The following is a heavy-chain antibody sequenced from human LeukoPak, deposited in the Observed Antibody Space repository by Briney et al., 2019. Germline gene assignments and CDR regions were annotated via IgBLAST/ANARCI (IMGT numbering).Heavy chain of an antibody. CDR2: IYYSGST. J-gene: IGHJ4*02. V-gene: IGHV4-59*08. CDR1: GGSISSYY. Sequence: PSETLSLTCTVSGGSISSYYWSWIRQPPGKGLEWIGYIYYSGSTNYNPSLKSRVTISVGTSKNQFSLKLSSVTAADTAVYYCARLTQLVPLDYWGQGTLVTVSS. D-gene: IGHD6-13*01. CDR3: ARLTQLVPLDY.